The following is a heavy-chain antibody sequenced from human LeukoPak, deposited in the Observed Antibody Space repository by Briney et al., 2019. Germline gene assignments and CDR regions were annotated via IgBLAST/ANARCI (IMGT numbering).Heavy chain of an antibody. Sequence: SETLSLTCTVSGGSISDYHWSWIRQPTGKGLEYIGYIYNSRRTFYNPSLKSRVTISVDTSKNQFSLKLSSVTAADTAVYYCARTGYSSSWSTAYYFDYWGQGTLVTVSS. CDR2: IYNSRRT. CDR1: GGSISDYH. J-gene: IGHJ4*02. D-gene: IGHD6-13*01. CDR3: ARTGYSSSWSTAYYFDY. V-gene: IGHV4-59*12.